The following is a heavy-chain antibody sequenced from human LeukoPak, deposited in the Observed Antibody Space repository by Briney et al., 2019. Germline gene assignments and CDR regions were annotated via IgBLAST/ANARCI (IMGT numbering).Heavy chain of an antibody. CDR1: GYTFTNYY. CDR3: ARGPRITLIRGGQWYYYMDV. Sequence: ASVKVSCKASGYTFTNYYIHWVRQAPGQGLEWMGLINPSGGSTNYAQKFQGRVTMTRDTSTSTVYMELSSLRSEDTAVYYCARGPRITLIRGGQWYYYMDVWGKGTTVTFSS. D-gene: IGHD3-10*01. CDR2: INPSGGST. J-gene: IGHJ6*03. V-gene: IGHV1-46*01.